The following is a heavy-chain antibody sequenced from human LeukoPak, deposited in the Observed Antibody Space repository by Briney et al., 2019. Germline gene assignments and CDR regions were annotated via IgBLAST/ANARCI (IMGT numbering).Heavy chain of an antibody. D-gene: IGHD4-23*01. CDR3: ARELCRDKY. CDR2: MNPGSGNT. J-gene: IGHJ4*02. V-gene: IGHV1-8*01. Sequence: ASVKVSCKASGYTFSSYDINWVRQATGQGLEWMGYMNPGSGNTGYAQNFQGRVTLTVNTSITTAYMELSSLRPEDTAVYYCARELCRDKYWGQGTLVTVSS. CDR1: GYTFSSYD.